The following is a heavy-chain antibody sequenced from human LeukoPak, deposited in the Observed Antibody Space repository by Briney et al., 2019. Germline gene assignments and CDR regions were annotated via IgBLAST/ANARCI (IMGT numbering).Heavy chain of an antibody. V-gene: IGHV3-30-3*01. CDR2: VSYDGSNK. CDR3: ARDLGFYDSSGFYYSYYYGMDV. D-gene: IGHD3-22*01. CDR1: GFTFSSYA. J-gene: IGHJ6*02. Sequence: GGSLRLSCAASGFTFSSYAMHWVRQAPGKGLEWVAVVSYDGSNKYYADSVKGRFTISRDNSKNTLSLQMSSLRAEDTAVFYCARDLGFYDSSGFYYSYYYGMDVWGQGTTVTVSS.